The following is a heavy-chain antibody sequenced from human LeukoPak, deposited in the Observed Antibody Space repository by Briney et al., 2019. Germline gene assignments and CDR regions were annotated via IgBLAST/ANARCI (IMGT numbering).Heavy chain of an antibody. D-gene: IGHD3-10*01. Sequence: SETLSLTCAVYGGSFSGYYWSWIRQPPGKGLEWIGEINHSGSTNYNPSLRSRVTISVDTSKNQFSLKLSSVTAADTAVYYCARTTALFTMVRGTGFDYWGQGTLVTVSS. V-gene: IGHV4-34*01. J-gene: IGHJ4*02. CDR1: GGSFSGYY. CDR2: INHSGST. CDR3: ARTTALFTMVRGTGFDY.